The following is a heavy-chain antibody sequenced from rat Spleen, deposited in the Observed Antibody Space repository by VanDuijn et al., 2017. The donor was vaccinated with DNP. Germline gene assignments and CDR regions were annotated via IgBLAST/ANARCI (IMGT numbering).Heavy chain of an antibody. Sequence: QVQLKESGPGLVQPSQTLSLTCTVSGFSLTSYGVSWVRQPPGKGLEWIGAIWSGGSTDYNSALKSRLSISRDTSKSQVLLKMNSLQTEDTAMYFCARSPAGRYNGWFAYWGQGTSVTVSS. CDR3: ARSPAGRYNGWFAY. CDR1: GFSLTSYG. CDR2: IWSGGST. V-gene: IGHV2-16*01. D-gene: IGHD1-5*01. J-gene: IGHJ4*01.